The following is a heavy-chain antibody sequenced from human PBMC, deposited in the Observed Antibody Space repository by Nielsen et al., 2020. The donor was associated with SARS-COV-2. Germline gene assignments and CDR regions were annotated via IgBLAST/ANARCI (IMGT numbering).Heavy chain of an antibody. V-gene: IGHV3-23*01. Sequence: GGSLRLSCVASGFIFSSYAMNWVRQAPGKGLEWVSTISGSGGGTYYADSVKGRFSISRDNSKNMLYLQMNSLRAEDTAVYYCARSAADGYSDYWGQGTLVTVSS. CDR2: ISGSGGGT. CDR1: GFIFSSYA. D-gene: IGHD5-24*01. CDR3: ARSAADGYSDY. J-gene: IGHJ4*02.